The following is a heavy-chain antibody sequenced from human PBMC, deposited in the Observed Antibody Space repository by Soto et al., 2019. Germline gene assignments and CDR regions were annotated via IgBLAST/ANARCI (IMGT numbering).Heavy chain of an antibody. CDR3: ARASYSSLY. V-gene: IGHV3-48*01. CDR2: ISTGSNPI. D-gene: IGHD2-21*01. Sequence: GGSLRLSCAASGFTFSSSSMNWVRQAPGKGLEWVAYISTGSNPIYYADSVKGRFTISRDNAKNSLYLQMNSLRAEDTAVYYCARASYSSLYWGQGTLVTVSS. J-gene: IGHJ4*02. CDR1: GFTFSSSS.